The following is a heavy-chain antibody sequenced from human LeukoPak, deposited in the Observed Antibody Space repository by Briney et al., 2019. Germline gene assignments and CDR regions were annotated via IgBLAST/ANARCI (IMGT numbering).Heavy chain of an antibody. V-gene: IGHV4-59*01. D-gene: IGHD5-18*01. CDR1: GDSTSTYY. J-gene: IGHJ4*02. CDR2: VYYSGST. CDR3: SASKELWLRGLFDY. Sequence: PSETLSLTCSVSGDSTSTYYWSWIRQPPGKGLEWIGYVYYSGSTDYNPSLKSRVTISVDTSKKQFSLNLNSVTAADTAVYYCSASKELWLRGLFDYWGQGSLVTVSS.